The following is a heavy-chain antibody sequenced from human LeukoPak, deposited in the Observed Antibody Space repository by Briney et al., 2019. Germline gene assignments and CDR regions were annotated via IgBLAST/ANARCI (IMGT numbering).Heavy chain of an antibody. Sequence: PGGSLRLSCAASGFTFSSYWMSWVRQAPGKGLEWVANIKEDGSAKYSLDSVKGRFTISRDNAQSSLYLQMNSLRAEDTAVYYCARDRTGSGSYSDHWGQGALITVSS. V-gene: IGHV3-7*01. CDR3: ARDRTGSGSYSDH. J-gene: IGHJ4*02. CDR2: IKEDGSAK. CDR1: GFTFSSYW. D-gene: IGHD3-10*01.